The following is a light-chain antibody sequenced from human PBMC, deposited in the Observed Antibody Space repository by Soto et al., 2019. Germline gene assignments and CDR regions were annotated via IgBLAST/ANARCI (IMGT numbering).Light chain of an antibody. V-gene: IGLV2-14*01. CDR3: YSFTSGNTLYV. Sequence: QSVSSPPSTVSGSPGQSNTISCTGTTSDVCGYDYVSWYQQHPGQASKLLIYEVSNRPSGVSHRFSGSKSGKKASLSISGLQAEYEADYYYYSFTSGNTLYVSGTGTAVTGL. J-gene: IGLJ1*01. CDR2: EVS. CDR1: TSDVCGYDY.